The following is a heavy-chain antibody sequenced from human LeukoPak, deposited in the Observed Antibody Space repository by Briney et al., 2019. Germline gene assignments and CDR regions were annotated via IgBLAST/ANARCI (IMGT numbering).Heavy chain of an antibody. CDR1: GYTFTGYY. CDR2: INPNSGGT. V-gene: IGHV1-2*02. Sequence: ASVKVSCKTSGYTFTGYYMHWVRQAPGQGLEWMGWINPNSGGTNYAQKFQGRVTMTRDTSISTAYMELSRLRSDDTAVYYCARDYYDSSGYYLYFDYWGQGTLVTVSS. J-gene: IGHJ4*02. CDR3: ARDYYDSSGYYLYFDY. D-gene: IGHD3-22*01.